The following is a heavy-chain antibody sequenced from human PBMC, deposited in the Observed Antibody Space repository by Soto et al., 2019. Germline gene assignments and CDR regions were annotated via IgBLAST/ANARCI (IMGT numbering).Heavy chain of an antibody. Sequence: QVQLVESGGGVVQPGRSLRLSCAASGFTFSSYGMHWVRQAPGKGLEWVAVIWYDGSNKYYADSVKGRFTISRDNSKNTLYLQMISLRAEDTAVYYCARDDCSGGRCYPDYWGQGTLVTVSS. V-gene: IGHV3-33*01. J-gene: IGHJ4*02. CDR1: GFTFSSYG. CDR2: IWYDGSNK. D-gene: IGHD2-15*01. CDR3: ARDDCSGGRCYPDY.